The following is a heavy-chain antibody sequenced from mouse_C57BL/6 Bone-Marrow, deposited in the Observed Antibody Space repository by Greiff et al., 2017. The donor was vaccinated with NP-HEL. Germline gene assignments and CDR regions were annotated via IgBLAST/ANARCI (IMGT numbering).Heavy chain of an antibody. CDR1: GYSITSGYY. J-gene: IGHJ2*01. V-gene: IGHV3-6*01. CDR3: ARGDGYYIFDY. Sequence: EVKLQESGPGLVKPSQSLSLTCSVTGYSITSGYYWNWIRQFPGNKLEWMGYISYDGSNNYNPSLKNRISITRDTSKNQFFLKLNSVTTEDTATYYCARGDGYYIFDYWGQGTTLTVSS. CDR2: ISYDGSN. D-gene: IGHD2-3*01.